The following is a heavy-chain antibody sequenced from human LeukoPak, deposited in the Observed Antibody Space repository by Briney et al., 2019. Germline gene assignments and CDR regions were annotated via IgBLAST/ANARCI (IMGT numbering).Heavy chain of an antibody. D-gene: IGHD1-26*01. CDR2: IYYSGST. Sequence: SETLSLTCTVSGGSISSYYWSWIRQPPGKGLEWIGYIYYSGSTNYSPSLKSRVTISVDTSKNQFSLKLSSVTAADTAVYYCARHPGMRFSGSYVDYWGQGTLVTVSS. CDR3: ARHPGMRFSGSYVDY. J-gene: IGHJ4*02. V-gene: IGHV4-59*08. CDR1: GGSISSYY.